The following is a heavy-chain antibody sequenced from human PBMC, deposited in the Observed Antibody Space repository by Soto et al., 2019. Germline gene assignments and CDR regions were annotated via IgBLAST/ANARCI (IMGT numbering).Heavy chain of an antibody. J-gene: IGHJ4*02. CDR1: SGSLSDHY. CDR2: ISWNSGSI. CDR3: AKDNASGYDLKTFDY. V-gene: IGHV3-9*01. D-gene: IGHD5-12*01. Sequence: LSLTCAVFSGSLSDHYWTWVRQSPGKGLEWVSGISWNSGSIGYADSVKGRFTISRDNAKNSLYLQMNSLRAEDTALYYCAKDNASGYDLKTFDYWGQGTLVTVSS.